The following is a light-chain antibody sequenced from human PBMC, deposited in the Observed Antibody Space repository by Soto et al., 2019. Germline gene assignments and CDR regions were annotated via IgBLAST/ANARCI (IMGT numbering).Light chain of an antibody. CDR3: QQYSHWPLT. Sequence: EIVMTQSPGTLSVSPGGRATLSCRASQNVGNNLAWYQQKPGQAPRLLIYAASSRATGISARFTGSGSGTEFTLTVDSLQSEDFAVYFCQQYSHWPLTFGGGTKVDIK. J-gene: IGKJ4*01. CDR1: QNVGNN. CDR2: AAS. V-gene: IGKV3-15*01.